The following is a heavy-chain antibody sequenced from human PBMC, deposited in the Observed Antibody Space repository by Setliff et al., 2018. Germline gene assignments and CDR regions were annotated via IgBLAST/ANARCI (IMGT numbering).Heavy chain of an antibody. Sequence: ASVKVSCKSSGFTFTDYGITWGRQVPGQGHEWMGWINNYNFNTQYAQKFQGRVTVTTDTSTTTAYMKLRSLRADDTAVYYCARINFYVSSGYYYAPELWGQGTTVTVSS. J-gene: IGHJ4*02. CDR2: INNYNFNT. V-gene: IGHV1-18*01. CDR1: GFTFTDYG. CDR3: ARINFYVSSGYYYAPEL. D-gene: IGHD3-22*01.